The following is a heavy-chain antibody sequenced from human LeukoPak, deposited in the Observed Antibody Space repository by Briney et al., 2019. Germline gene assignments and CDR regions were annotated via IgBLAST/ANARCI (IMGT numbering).Heavy chain of an antibody. CDR1: GFTFSSYA. D-gene: IGHD4-11*01. CDR3: ARAGPDYSNYYYYYYMDV. V-gene: IGHV3-30*04. Sequence: GGSLRLSCAASGFTFSSYAMHWVRQAPGKGLEWVAIISYDGSNKYYADSVKGRFTISRDNSKNTLYLQMNSLRAEDTAVYYCARAGPDYSNYYYYYYMDVWGQGTLVTVSS. CDR2: ISYDGSNK. J-gene: IGHJ6*03.